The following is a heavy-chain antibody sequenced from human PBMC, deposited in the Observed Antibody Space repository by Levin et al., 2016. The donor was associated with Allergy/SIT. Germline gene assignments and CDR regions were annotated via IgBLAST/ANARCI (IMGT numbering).Heavy chain of an antibody. V-gene: IGHV1-18*01. CDR2: ISAYNGNT. J-gene: IGHJ6*02. Sequence: WVRQAPGQGLEWMGWISAYNGNTNYAQKLQGRVTMTTDTSTSTAYMELRSLRSDDTAVYYCARDRIGYSSSWSLDYYYYGMDVWGQGTTVTVSS. CDR3: ARDRIGYSSSWSLDYYYYGMDV. D-gene: IGHD6-13*01.